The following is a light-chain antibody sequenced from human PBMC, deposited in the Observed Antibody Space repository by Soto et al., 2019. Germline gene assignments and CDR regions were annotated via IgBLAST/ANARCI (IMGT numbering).Light chain of an antibody. Sequence: EIVLTQSQATLSLSPGEGANLXWRASQSVSSYLAWYQQKPGQAPRLLIYDASNRATGIPARFSGSGSGTDFTLTISSLEPEDFAVYYCQQRSNWPITFGQGTRLEI. V-gene: IGKV3-11*01. CDR1: QSVSSY. J-gene: IGKJ5*01. CDR3: QQRSNWPIT. CDR2: DAS.